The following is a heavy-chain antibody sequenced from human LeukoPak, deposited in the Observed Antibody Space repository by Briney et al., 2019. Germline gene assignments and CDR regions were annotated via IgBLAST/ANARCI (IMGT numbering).Heavy chain of an antibody. CDR3: ARVVVVTAIDYYYMDV. V-gene: IGHV4-4*07. D-gene: IGHD2-21*02. J-gene: IGHJ6*03. Sequence: SETLSLTCTVSGGSISSYYWSWIRQPAGKGLEWIGRIYTSGSTNYNPSLKSRVTMSVDTSKNQFSLKLSSVTAADTAVYYCARVVVVTAIDYYYMDVWGKGTTVTVSS. CDR2: IYTSGST. CDR1: GGSISSYY.